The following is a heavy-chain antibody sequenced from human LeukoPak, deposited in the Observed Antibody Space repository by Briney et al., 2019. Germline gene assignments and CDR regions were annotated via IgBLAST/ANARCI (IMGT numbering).Heavy chain of an antibody. CDR2: ISGSGGST. V-gene: IGHV3-23*01. Sequence: PGGSLRLSCAASGFTFSSYAMSWVRQAPGKGLEWVSAISGSGGSTYYADSVKGRFTISKDNSKNTLYLQMNSLRAEDTAVYYCAKDSAYRYSSSWYSYYWGQGTLVTVSS. D-gene: IGHD6-13*01. J-gene: IGHJ4*02. CDR1: GFTFSSYA. CDR3: AKDSAYRYSSSWYSYY.